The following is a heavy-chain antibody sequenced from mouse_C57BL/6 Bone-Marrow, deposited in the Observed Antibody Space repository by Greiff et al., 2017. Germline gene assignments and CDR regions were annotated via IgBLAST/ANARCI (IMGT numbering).Heavy chain of an antibody. CDR3: ARDDGDYYAMDY. CDR2: ISYSGST. V-gene: IGHV3-1*01. D-gene: IGHD2-3*01. Sequence: EVQLQESGPGMVKPSQSLSLTCTVTGYSITSGYDWHWIRHFPGNKLEWMGYISYSGSTNYNPSLKSRISITHDTSKNHFFLKLNSVTTEDTSTYYCARDDGDYYAMDYWAQVTSVTVSS. J-gene: IGHJ4*01. CDR1: GYSITSGYD.